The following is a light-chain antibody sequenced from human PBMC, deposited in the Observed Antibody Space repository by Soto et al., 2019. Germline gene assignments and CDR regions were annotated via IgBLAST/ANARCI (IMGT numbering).Light chain of an antibody. CDR1: QSLITRY. Sequence: EIVLTQSPGTLSLFPGERATLSFRASQSLITRYLAWYQQKPGQAPRLLIYGASSSAPGIPDRFSGTGSGPDFTLALSSLEPGDFAVYSFQQYGTSPSCGQGKRLEI. CDR3: QQYGTSPS. V-gene: IGKV3-20*01. CDR2: GAS. J-gene: IGKJ5*01.